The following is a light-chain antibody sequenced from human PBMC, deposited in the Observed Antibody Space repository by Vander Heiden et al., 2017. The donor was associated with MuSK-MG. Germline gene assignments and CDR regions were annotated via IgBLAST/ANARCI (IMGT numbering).Light chain of an antibody. CDR2: AVS. CDR3: QQSYNMPVT. J-gene: IGKJ1*01. Sequence: DIQVSQSPPSLPASIEATITLTCRTSQSVNTYFNWYQQRPGKAPQLLIYAVSSLQTGVPSRFSGRGSGTDFTLTISGLQPEDVANYFCQQSYNMPVTFGARTKVEVK. CDR1: QSVNTY. V-gene: IGKV1-39*01.